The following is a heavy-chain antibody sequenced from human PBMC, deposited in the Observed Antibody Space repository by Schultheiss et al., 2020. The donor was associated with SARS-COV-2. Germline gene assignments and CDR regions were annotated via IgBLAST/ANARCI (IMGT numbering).Heavy chain of an antibody. CDR3: ASELERRRINV. CDR2: INPNSGGT. Sequence: ASVKVSCKASGYTFTGYYMHWVRQAPGQGLEWMGWINPNSGGTNYAQKFQGRVTMTRDTSTSTVYMELSSLRSEDTAIYYCASELERRRINVWGQGTTVTVSS. CDR1: GYTFTGYY. V-gene: IGHV1-2*02. D-gene: IGHD1-1*01. J-gene: IGHJ6*02.